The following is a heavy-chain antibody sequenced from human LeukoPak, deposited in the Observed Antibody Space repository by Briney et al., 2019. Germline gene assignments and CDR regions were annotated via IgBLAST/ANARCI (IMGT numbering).Heavy chain of an antibody. V-gene: IGHV3-7*03. CDR2: IKTDGSEK. CDR3: ARDPYYYYGMDV. CDR1: GFTFSNYW. Sequence: GGSLRLSCEGSGFTFSNYWMGWVRQAPGKGLQWVANIKTDGSEKYYVDSVKGRFTISRDNAKNSLYLQMNSLRAEDTAVYYCARDPYYYYGMDVWGQGTTVTVSS. J-gene: IGHJ6*02.